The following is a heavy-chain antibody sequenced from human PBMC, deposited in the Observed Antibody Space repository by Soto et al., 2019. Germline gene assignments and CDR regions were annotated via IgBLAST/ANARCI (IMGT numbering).Heavy chain of an antibody. J-gene: IGHJ4*02. V-gene: IGHV4-59*08. CDR2: IYYSGST. Sequence: SETLSLTCSVSGDSISNYYWNWIRQSPGKGLEWIGYIYYSGSTNYNPSLKSRVTISVDTSKNQFSLSLSSVTATDTAVYYCARHVNLPLAGTGFYSWGRGTLVTVSS. CDR1: GDSISNYY. D-gene: IGHD6-19*01. CDR3: ARHVNLPLAGTGFYS.